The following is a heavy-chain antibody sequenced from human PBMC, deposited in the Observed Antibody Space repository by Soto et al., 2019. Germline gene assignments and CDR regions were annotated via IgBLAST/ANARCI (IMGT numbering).Heavy chain of an antibody. CDR1: GVMFSAYT. CDR2: ISDDSSYI. D-gene: IGHD3-16*01. V-gene: IGHV3-21*06. J-gene: IGHJ1*01. CDR3: ATPYYFNH. Sequence: SLRLSCASSGVMFSAYTMNWVRQAPGKGLEWLSSISDDSSYIDYADSLRGRFTVSRDNARNSLYLQIDSLGVEDTAVYYCATPYYFNHWGPGTLVTVSS.